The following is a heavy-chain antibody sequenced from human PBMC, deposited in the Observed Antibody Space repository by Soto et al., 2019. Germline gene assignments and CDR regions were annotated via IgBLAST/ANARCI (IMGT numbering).Heavy chain of an antibody. V-gene: IGHV3-23*01. Sequence: PGGSLRLSCAASGFTFSSYAMSWVRQAPGKGLEWVSAISGSGGSTYYADSVKGRFTISRDNSKNRLYLQMNSLRAEDTAVYYCAKDSSSWYGDYYGMDVWGQGTTVTVSS. CDR2: ISGSGGST. D-gene: IGHD6-13*01. CDR1: GFTFSSYA. J-gene: IGHJ6*02. CDR3: AKDSSSWYGDYYGMDV.